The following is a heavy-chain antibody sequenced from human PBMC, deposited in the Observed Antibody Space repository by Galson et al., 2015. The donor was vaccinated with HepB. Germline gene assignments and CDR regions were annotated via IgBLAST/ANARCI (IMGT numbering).Heavy chain of an antibody. Sequence: SLRLSCAASGFTFSSYAMSWVRQAPGKGLEWVSTISGSGGSTFYADSVKGRFTISRDNSKNTLYLQMNSLRAEDTAIYYCAKDGVAATVYYYNMDVWGRGTTVTVSS. CDR1: GFTFSSYA. V-gene: IGHV3-23*01. D-gene: IGHD2-15*01. J-gene: IGHJ6*02. CDR3: AKDGVAATVYYYNMDV. CDR2: ISGSGGST.